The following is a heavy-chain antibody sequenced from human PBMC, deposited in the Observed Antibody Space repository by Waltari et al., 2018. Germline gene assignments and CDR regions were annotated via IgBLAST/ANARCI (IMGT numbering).Heavy chain of an antibody. CDR3: AKGWGHYYDSSGELDI. V-gene: IGHV3-23*04. CDR1: GFTFSSYA. D-gene: IGHD3-22*01. Sequence: EVQLVESGGGLVQPGGSLRLSCAASGFTFSSYAMSWVRQAPGKGLEWGSAISGSGGSTYYADSVNGRFTISRDNSKNTLYLQMNSLRAEDTAVYYCAKGWGHYYDSSGELDIWGQGTMVTVSS. CDR2: ISGSGGST. J-gene: IGHJ3*02.